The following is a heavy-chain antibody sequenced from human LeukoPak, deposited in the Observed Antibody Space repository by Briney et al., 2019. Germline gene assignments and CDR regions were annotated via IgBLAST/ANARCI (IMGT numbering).Heavy chain of an antibody. J-gene: IGHJ4*02. CDR2: VSTSGATT. Sequence: GGSLRLSCAASGFTFSSHAMNWVRQAPGKGLEWVSTVSTSGATTYYADSVRGRFTISRDNFKNTVHLQMNSLRAEDTAVYYCAKDAGEGSGWYYFDYWGQGTLVTVSS. CDR3: AKDAGEGSGWYYFDY. V-gene: IGHV3-23*01. D-gene: IGHD6-13*01. CDR1: GFTFSSHA.